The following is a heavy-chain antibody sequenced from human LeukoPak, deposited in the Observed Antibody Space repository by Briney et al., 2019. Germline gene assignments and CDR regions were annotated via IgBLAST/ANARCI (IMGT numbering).Heavy chain of an antibody. Sequence: SETLSLTCAVYGGSFSGYYWSWIRQPPGKGLEWIGEINHSGSTNYNPSLKSRVTISVDTSKNQFSLKLSSVTAADTAVYYCAGEGASWGQGTLVTVSS. J-gene: IGHJ5*02. V-gene: IGHV4-34*01. CDR2: INHSGST. CDR3: AGEGAS. D-gene: IGHD3-16*01. CDR1: GGSFSGYY.